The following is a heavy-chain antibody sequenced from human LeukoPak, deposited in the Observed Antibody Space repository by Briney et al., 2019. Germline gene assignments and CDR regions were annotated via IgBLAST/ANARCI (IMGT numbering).Heavy chain of an antibody. J-gene: IGHJ4*02. CDR2: ISSSSSYI. D-gene: IGHD3-22*01. Sequence: GGSLRLSCAASGFTFSSYSMNWVRQAPGKGLEWVSSISSSSSYIYYADSVKGRFTISRDNAKNSLYLQMNSLRAEDTAVYYCARAEGYYDSSGYYYSFDYWGRGTLVTVSS. CDR1: GFTFSSYS. V-gene: IGHV3-21*01. CDR3: ARAEGYYDSSGYYYSFDY.